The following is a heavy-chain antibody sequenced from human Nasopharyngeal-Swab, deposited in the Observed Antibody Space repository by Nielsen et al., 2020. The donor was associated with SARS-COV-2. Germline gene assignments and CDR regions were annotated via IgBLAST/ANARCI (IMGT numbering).Heavy chain of an antibody. CDR3: ARDNNDILTGYYLNWFDP. Sequence: SVKVSCKASAGTFSSYAISWVRQAPGQGLEWMGGIIPIFGTANYAQKFQGRVTITADESTSTAYMELSSLRSEDTSVYYCARDNNDILTGYYLNWFDPWGQGTLVTVSS. CDR1: AGTFSSYA. J-gene: IGHJ5*02. CDR2: IIPIFGTA. V-gene: IGHV1-69*13. D-gene: IGHD3-9*01.